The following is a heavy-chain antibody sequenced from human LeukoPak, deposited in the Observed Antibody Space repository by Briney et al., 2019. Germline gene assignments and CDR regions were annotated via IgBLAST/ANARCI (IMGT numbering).Heavy chain of an antibody. Sequence: NPGGSLRLSCAASGFTFSNAWMRWVRQAPGKGLEWVGRIKSKTDGGTTDYAAPVKGRFTISRDDSKNTPYLQMNSLKTEDTAVYYCTTADYSSGWYYFDYWGQGTLVTVSS. V-gene: IGHV3-15*01. CDR2: IKSKTDGGTT. J-gene: IGHJ4*02. D-gene: IGHD6-19*01. CDR1: GFTFSNAW. CDR3: TTADYSSGWYYFDY.